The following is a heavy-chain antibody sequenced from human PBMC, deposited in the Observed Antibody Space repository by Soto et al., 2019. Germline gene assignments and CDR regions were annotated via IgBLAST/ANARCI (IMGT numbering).Heavy chain of an antibody. CDR2: INTNTGNP. CDR3: ARDPSYYDFWSGYYYYGMDV. D-gene: IGHD3-3*01. J-gene: IGHJ6*02. CDR1: GYTFTSYA. V-gene: IGHV7-4-1*01. Sequence: ASVKVSCKASGYTFTSYAMNWVRQAPGQGLEWMGWINTNTGNPTYAQGFTGRFVFSLDTSVSTAYLQICSLKAEDTAVYYCARDPSYYDFWSGYYYYGMDVWGQGTTVTVSS.